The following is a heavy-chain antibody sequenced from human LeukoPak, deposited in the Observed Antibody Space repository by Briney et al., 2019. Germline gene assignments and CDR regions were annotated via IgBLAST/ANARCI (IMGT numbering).Heavy chain of an antibody. V-gene: IGHV3-33*01. D-gene: IGHD3-10*01. CDR3: ARERGSGQYAFDI. CDR1: GLTFSSYG. CDR2: IWYDGSNK. J-gene: IGHJ3*02. Sequence: PGGSLRLSCAASGLTFSSYGMHWVRQAPGKGLEWVAVIWYDGSNKYYADSVKGRFTISRDNSKNTLYLQMNSLRAEDTAVYYCARERGSGQYAFDIWGQGTMVTVSS.